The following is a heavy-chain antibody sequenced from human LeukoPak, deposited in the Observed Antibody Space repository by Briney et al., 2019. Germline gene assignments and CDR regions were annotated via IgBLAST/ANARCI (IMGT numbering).Heavy chain of an antibody. CDR3: ARGGYSYGYVGWIDY. CDR2: ISAYNGIT. J-gene: IGHJ4*02. CDR1: GYTFSNYG. Sequence: ASVKVSCKASGYTFSNYGFNWVRQAPGQGLEWMGWISAYNGITNYAQKLQGRATMTTDTSPSTAYMELRSLRSDDTAVYYCARGGYSYGYVGWIDYWGQGTLVTVSS. D-gene: IGHD5-18*01. V-gene: IGHV1-18*01.